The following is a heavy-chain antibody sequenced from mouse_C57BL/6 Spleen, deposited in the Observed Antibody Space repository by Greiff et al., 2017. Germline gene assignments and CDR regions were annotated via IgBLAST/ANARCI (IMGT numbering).Heavy chain of an antibody. CDR3: ARSDYYGSSFAY. J-gene: IGHJ3*01. CDR2: IHPNSGST. CDR1: GYTFTSYW. D-gene: IGHD1-1*01. Sequence: QVQLQQPGAELVKPGASVKLSCKASGYTFTSYWMHWVKQRPGQGLEWIGMIHPNSGSTNYNEKFKSKATLTVDKSSSTAYMQLSSLTSEDSAVYCCARSDYYGSSFAYWGQGTLVTVSA. V-gene: IGHV1-64*01.